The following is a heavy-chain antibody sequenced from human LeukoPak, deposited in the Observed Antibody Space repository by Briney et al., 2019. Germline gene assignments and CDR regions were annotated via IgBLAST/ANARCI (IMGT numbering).Heavy chain of an antibody. V-gene: IGHV4-4*02. CDR2: IYHSGST. Sequence: PSRTLSLTSAVSGGSISSSNWWSWVRQPPGKGLEWIGEIYHSGSTNYNPSLKSRVTISVDKSKNQFSLKLSSVTAADTAVYYCARTTEAHSWRTRYYDYYMDVWGKGTTVTVSS. CDR1: GGSISSSNW. D-gene: IGHD6-13*01. J-gene: IGHJ6*03. CDR3: ARTTEAHSWRTRYYDYYMDV.